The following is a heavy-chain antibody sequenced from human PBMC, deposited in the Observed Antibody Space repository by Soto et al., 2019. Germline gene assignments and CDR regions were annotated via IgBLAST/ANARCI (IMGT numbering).Heavy chain of an antibody. J-gene: IGHJ4*02. V-gene: IGHV4-59*08. CDR1: GGSISSYY. CDR2: IYYSGST. Sequence: QVQLQESGPGLVKPSETLSLTCTVSGGSISSYYWSWIRQPPGKGLEWIGYIYYSGSTNYNPSLKGRVTTPGGTSQNQFSLTLGSVNAADTAAYYCARRYGPGFDYWGQGTLVTVSS. CDR3: ARRYGPGFDY. D-gene: IGHD4-17*01.